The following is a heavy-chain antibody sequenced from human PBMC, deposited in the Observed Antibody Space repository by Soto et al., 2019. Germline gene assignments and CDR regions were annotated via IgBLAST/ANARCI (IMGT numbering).Heavy chain of an antibody. D-gene: IGHD3-22*01. J-gene: IGHJ4*02. CDR3: AKNDPGNYYDSGGYPAPSDY. CDR1: GFTFSSYA. V-gene: IGHV3-23*01. Sequence: PGGSLRLSCAASGFTFSSYAMSWVRQAPGKGLEWVSAMSGSGGSTYYADSVKGRFTISRDNSKNTLYLQMNSLRAEDTAVYYCAKNDPGNYYDSGGYPAPSDYWGQGTLVTSPQ. CDR2: MSGSGGST.